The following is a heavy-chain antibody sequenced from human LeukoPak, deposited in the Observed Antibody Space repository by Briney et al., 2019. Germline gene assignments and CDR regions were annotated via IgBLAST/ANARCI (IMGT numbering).Heavy chain of an antibody. CDR2: IKQDGSKK. CDR1: GFPFRSYG. D-gene: IGHD5-24*01. CDR3: TRVGYIDEGIDY. J-gene: IGHJ4*02. V-gene: IGHV3-7*04. Sequence: PGGSRRLSFVAPGFPFRSYGMTWVRQAPRKGLEWLPNIKQDGSKKSYVDSVKGRFTISRDNAKNSLYLQMNSLRAEDTAIYYCTRVGYIDEGIDYWGQGTLVTVSS.